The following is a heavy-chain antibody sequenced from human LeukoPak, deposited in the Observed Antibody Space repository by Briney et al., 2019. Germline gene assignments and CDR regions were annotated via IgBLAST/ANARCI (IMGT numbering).Heavy chain of an antibody. CDR2: ISAYNGNT. V-gene: IGHV1-18*01. Sequence: ASVKVSCKASGYTFTSYGISWVRQAPGQGLEWMGWISAYNGNTNYAQKLQGRVTMTTDTSTSTAYMELRSLRSDDTAVYYCARPSAVVGGPLGYMDVWGKGTMVTVSS. J-gene: IGHJ6*03. CDR1: GYTFTSYG. CDR3: ARPSAVVGGPLGYMDV. D-gene: IGHD3-10*01.